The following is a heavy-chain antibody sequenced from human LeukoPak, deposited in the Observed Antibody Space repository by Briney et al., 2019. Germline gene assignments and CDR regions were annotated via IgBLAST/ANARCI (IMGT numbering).Heavy chain of an antibody. CDR1: GFTFSSYA. CDR2: IRGSGGST. V-gene: IGHV3-23*01. J-gene: IGHJ4*02. Sequence: GGSRRLSWAASGFTFSSYAMRWVRQAPGKGLEWVAAIRGSGGSTYYADSVKGRLTISRDNSKKTLYMQMNRVRAEDTAVYYCAKDPNIGSYYPYYFDSRGQGTLGTVS. CDR3: AKDPNIGSYYPYYFDS. D-gene: IGHD1-26*01.